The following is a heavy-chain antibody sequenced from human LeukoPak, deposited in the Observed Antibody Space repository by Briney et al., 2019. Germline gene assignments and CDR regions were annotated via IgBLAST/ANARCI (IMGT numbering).Heavy chain of an antibody. Sequence: ASVKVSCKASGYTFSSYGISWVRQAPGQGLEWMGWISAYNGNTDYAQNLRGRLIMTTDTSASTAYMELRSLRSDDTAVYYCARDSVDGSGTYYNDSPDYWGQGTLVTVSS. CDR2: ISAYNGNT. V-gene: IGHV1-18*01. J-gene: IGHJ4*02. CDR3: ARDSVDGSGTYYNDSPDY. CDR1: GYTFSSYG. D-gene: IGHD3-10*01.